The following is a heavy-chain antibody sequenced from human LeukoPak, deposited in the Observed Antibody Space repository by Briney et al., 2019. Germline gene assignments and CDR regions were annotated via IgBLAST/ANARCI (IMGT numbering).Heavy chain of an antibody. CDR2: ISGSGGST. J-gene: IGHJ5*02. CDR1: GFTFSSYA. Sequence: GGSLRLSCAASGFTFSSYAMSWVRQAPGKGLEWVSAISGSGGSTYYADSVKGRFTISRDNSKNTLYLQMNSLRAEDTAVYYCAKLGIAVAGLINWFNPWGQGTLVTVSS. CDR3: AKLGIAVAGLINWFNP. V-gene: IGHV3-23*01. D-gene: IGHD6-19*01.